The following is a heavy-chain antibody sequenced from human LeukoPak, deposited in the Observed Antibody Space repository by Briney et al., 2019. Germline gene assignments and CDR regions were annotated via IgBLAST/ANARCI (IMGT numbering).Heavy chain of an antibody. D-gene: IGHD3-22*01. Sequence: ASVKVSCKVSGYTLTELSMHWVRQAPGKGLEWMGGFDPEDGETIYAQKFQGRVTMTEDTSTDTAYMELSSLRSGDTAVYYCATDRGDTYYYDSSGYRNWFDPWGQGTLVTVSS. J-gene: IGHJ5*02. CDR1: GYTLTELS. V-gene: IGHV1-24*01. CDR3: ATDRGDTYYYDSSGYRNWFDP. CDR2: FDPEDGET.